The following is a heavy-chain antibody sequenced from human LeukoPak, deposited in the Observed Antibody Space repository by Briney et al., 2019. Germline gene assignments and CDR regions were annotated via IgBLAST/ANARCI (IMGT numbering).Heavy chain of an antibody. CDR1: GGSISRGGYY. CDR3: ARGSYYGDYGYNWFDP. V-gene: IGHV4-31*03. D-gene: IGHD4-17*01. J-gene: IGHJ5*02. CDR2: IYYSGST. Sequence: SETLSLTCTVSGGSISRGGYYWSWIRQHPGKGLEWLGYIYYSGSTYYNPSLKSRVTISVDTSKNQFSLKLSSVTAADTAVYYCARGSYYGDYGYNWFDPWGQGTLVTVSS.